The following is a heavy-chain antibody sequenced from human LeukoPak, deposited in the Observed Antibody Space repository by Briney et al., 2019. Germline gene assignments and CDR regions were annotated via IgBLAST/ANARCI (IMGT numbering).Heavy chain of an antibody. CDR2: IIPVLKIA. Sequence: SVKVSCKASGGTFSSYAISWVRQAPGQGLEWMGRIIPVLKIAKYAQKFQGRVTITADTATTTAYMELTSLSSEDTAVYYCASLGGDMDLDTFDYYYSGMDLWGQGTTVTVSS. D-gene: IGHD2-21*02. CDR1: GGTFSSYA. V-gene: IGHV1-69*04. CDR3: ASLGGDMDLDTFDYYYSGMDL. J-gene: IGHJ6*02.